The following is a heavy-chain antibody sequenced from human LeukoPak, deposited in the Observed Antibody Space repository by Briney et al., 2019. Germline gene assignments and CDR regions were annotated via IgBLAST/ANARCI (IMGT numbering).Heavy chain of an antibody. D-gene: IGHD6-19*01. CDR3: ARAQWLVSYFDY. CDR2: IYYSGST. CDR1: GGSISSYY. Sequence: SETLSLTCTVSGGSISSYYWSWIRQPPGKGLEWIGYIYYSGSTNYNPSLKSRVTISVDTSKNQFSLKLGSATAADTAVYYCARAQWLVSYFDYWGQGTLVTVSS. V-gene: IGHV4-59*01. J-gene: IGHJ4*02.